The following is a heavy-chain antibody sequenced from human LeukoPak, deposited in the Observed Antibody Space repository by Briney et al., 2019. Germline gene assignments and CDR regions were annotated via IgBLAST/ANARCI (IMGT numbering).Heavy chain of an antibody. CDR3: ARDVTIFGVVLYYFDY. CDR1: GGSISSYY. J-gene: IGHJ4*02. CDR2: IFHSGST. D-gene: IGHD3-3*01. V-gene: IGHV4-59*12. Sequence: PSETLSLTCTVSGGSISSYYWSWIRQPPGKGLEWIGSIFHSGSTYYNPSLKSRVTISVDTSKNQFSLKLSSVTAADTAVYYCARDVTIFGVVLYYFDYWGQGTLVTVSS.